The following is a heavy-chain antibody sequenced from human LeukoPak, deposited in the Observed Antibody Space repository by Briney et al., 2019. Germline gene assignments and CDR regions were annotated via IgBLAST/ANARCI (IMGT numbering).Heavy chain of an antibody. Sequence: SETLSLTCAVYGGSFSGYYWSWIRQPPGEGLEWIGEINHSGSTNYNPSLKSRVTISVDTSKNQFSLKLSSVTAADTAVYYCARGRTPYYYDSSGYGYWGQGTLVTVSS. J-gene: IGHJ4*02. CDR2: INHSGST. D-gene: IGHD3-22*01. CDR3: ARGRTPYYYDSSGYGY. V-gene: IGHV4-34*01. CDR1: GGSFSGYY.